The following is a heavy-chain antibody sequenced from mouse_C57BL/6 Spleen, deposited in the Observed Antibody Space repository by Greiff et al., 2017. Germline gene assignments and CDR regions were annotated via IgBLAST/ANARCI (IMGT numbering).Heavy chain of an antibody. V-gene: IGHV1-82*01. CDR1: GYAFSSSW. CDR3: GRASGTRIDMDY. J-gene: IGHJ2*01. Sequence: QVQLQQSGPELVKPGASVKISCKASGYAFSSSWMNWVKQRPGTGLEWIGRIYPGVGDTNYNGKSKGTATLTADKSSSTAYMQLSSMTSEDYAVYFCGRASGTRIDMDYWGQGTTLTVSS. D-gene: IGHD4-1*01. CDR2: IYPGVGDT.